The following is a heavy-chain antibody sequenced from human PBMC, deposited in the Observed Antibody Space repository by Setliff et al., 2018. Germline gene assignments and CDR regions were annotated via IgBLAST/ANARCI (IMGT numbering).Heavy chain of an antibody. D-gene: IGHD2-21*01. J-gene: IGHJ5*02. CDR2: ISHSGST. V-gene: IGHV4-34*10. CDR1: GVSVSDYF. Sequence: PSETLSLTCSVSGVSVSDYFWSWIRQPPGKGLEWIGEISHSGSTNYNPSLKSRVTMSVDTSKNQFSLMLTSVTAADTAMYYCSRYNSAAGSFDPWGQGTLVTVSS. CDR3: SRYNSAAGSFDP.